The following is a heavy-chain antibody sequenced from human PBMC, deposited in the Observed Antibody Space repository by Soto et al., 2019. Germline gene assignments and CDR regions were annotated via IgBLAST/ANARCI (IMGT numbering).Heavy chain of an antibody. J-gene: IGHJ4*02. CDR1: GGSISSGGYY. D-gene: IGHD4-17*01. CDR2: IYYSGST. V-gene: IGHV4-30-4*01. CDR3: ARGTVEGDSDY. Sequence: QVQLQESGPGLVKPSQTLSLTCTVSGGSISSGGYYWNWIRQPPGKGLEWIGYIYYSGSTSYNPSLKSRVTISVDTSKNQFSLKLSSVAAADTAVYYCARGTVEGDSDYWGQGTLVTVSS.